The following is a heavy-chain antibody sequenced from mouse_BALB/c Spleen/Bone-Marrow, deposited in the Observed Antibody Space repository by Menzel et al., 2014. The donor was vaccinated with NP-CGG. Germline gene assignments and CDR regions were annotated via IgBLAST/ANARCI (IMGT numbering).Heavy chain of an antibody. CDR3: AYRYAY. CDR1: GYSITSDYA. V-gene: IGHV3-2*02. Sequence: VQLQQPGPGLVKPSQSLSLTCTVTGYSITSDYAWNWIRQFPENKLEWMGYISYSGSTSYNPSLKSRISITRDTSKNQFFLQLNSVTTEDTATYYCAYRYAYWGQGTLVTVSA. D-gene: IGHD2-14*01. J-gene: IGHJ3*01. CDR2: ISYSGST.